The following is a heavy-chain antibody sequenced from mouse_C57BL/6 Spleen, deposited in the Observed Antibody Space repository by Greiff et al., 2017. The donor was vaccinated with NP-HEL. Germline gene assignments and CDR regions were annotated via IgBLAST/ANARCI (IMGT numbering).Heavy chain of an antibody. CDR2: IDPETGGT. CDR3: TRSLSFDY. Sequence: VKLMESGAELVRPGASVTLSCKASGYTFTDYEMHWVKQTPVHGLEWIGAIDPETGGTAYNQKFKGKAILTADKSSSTAYMELRSLTSEDSAVYYCTRSLSFDYWGQGTTLTVSS. V-gene: IGHV1-15*01. CDR1: GYTFTDYE. D-gene: IGHD6-5*01. J-gene: IGHJ2*01.